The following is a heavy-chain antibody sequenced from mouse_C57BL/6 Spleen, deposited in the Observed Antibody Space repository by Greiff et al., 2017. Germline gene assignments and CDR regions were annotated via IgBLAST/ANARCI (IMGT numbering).Heavy chain of an antibody. CDR1: GYAFSSYW. J-gene: IGHJ2*01. Sequence: QVQLKESGAELVKPGASVKISCKASGYAFSSYWMNWVKQRPGKGLEWIGQIYPGDGDPNYNGKFKGKATLTADKSSSTAYMQLSSLTSEDSAVYFCARGGSTYFDYWGQGTTLTVSS. CDR3: ARGGSTYFDY. V-gene: IGHV1-80*01. D-gene: IGHD1-1*01. CDR2: IYPGDGDP.